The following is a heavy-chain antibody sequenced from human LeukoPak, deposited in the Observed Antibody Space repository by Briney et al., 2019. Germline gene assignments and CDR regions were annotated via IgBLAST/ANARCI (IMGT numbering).Heavy chain of an antibody. Sequence: ASVKLSCKASGGTFSSYAISWVRQAPGQGLEWMGGIIPIFGTANYAQKFQGRVTITGDESTRTAYMELSRLRSEDTAVYYCAREVEHIVVVTAYNCFDPWGQGTLVTVSS. V-gene: IGHV1-69*01. D-gene: IGHD2-21*02. CDR1: GGTFSSYA. CDR2: IIPIFGTA. J-gene: IGHJ5*02. CDR3: AREVEHIVVVTAYNCFDP.